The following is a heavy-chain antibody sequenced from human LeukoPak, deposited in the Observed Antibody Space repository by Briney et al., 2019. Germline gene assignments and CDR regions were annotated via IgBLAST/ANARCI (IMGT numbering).Heavy chain of an antibody. V-gene: IGHV1-2*02. D-gene: IGHD3-10*02. J-gene: IGHJ6*02. CDR2: INPNSGGT. CDR1: GYTFTGYY. CDR3: ARCSRMLPYYYYGMDV. Sequence: ASVKVSCKASGYTFTGYYMHWVRQAPGQGLEWMGWINPNSGGTNYAQKSQGRVTMTRDTSISTAYMELSRLRSDDTAVYYCARCSRMLPYYYYGMDVWGQGTTVTVSS.